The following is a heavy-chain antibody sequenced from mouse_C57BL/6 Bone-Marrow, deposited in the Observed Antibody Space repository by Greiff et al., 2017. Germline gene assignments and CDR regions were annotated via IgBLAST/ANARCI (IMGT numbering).Heavy chain of an antibody. J-gene: IGHJ4*01. CDR3: ASHGYYLYYAMDY. CDR2: IDPSDSYT. Sequence: QVQLQQPGAELVKPGASVKLSCKASGYTFTSYWMQWVKQRPGQGLEWIGEIDPSDSYTNYKQKFKGKATLTVDTSSSTAYMQLSSLTSEDSAVYYCASHGYYLYYAMDYWGQGTSVTVSS. CDR1: GYTFTSYW. V-gene: IGHV1-50*01. D-gene: IGHD2-3*01.